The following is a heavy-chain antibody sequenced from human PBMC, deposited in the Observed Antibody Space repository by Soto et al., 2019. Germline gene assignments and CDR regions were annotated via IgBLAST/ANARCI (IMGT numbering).Heavy chain of an antibody. D-gene: IGHD1-26*01. Sequence: PGESLKISCKGSGYSFTSYWISWVRQMPGKGLEWMGRIDPSDSYTNYSPSFQGHVTISADKSISTAYLQWSSLKASDTAMYYCARQGSVLRETPYGMDVWGQGTTVTVSS. CDR1: GYSFTSYW. J-gene: IGHJ6*02. CDR2: IDPSDSYT. V-gene: IGHV5-10-1*01. CDR3: ARQGSVLRETPYGMDV.